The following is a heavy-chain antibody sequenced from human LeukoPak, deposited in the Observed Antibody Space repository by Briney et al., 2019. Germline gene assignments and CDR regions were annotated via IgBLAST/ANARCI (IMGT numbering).Heavy chain of an antibody. J-gene: IGHJ4*02. D-gene: IGHD6-13*01. V-gene: IGHV4-59*02. CDR1: GFTVSSNY. CDR2: IYYSGST. Sequence: GSLRLSCAASGFTVSSNYMSWVRQAPGKGLEWIGSIYYSGSTYYNPSLKSRVTISVDTSKNQFSLKLSSVTAADTAVYYCASRIVAAGTGYDSWGQGTLVTVSS. CDR3: ASRIVAAGTGYDS.